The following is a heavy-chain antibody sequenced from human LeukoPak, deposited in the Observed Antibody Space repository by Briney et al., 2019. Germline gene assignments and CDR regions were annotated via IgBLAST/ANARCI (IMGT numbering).Heavy chain of an antibody. CDR3: AKNEGSGLVYYYMDV. J-gene: IGHJ6*03. D-gene: IGHD3-10*01. CDR1: GFIFSNYG. Sequence: GGSLRLSCAASGFIFSNYGMTWVRQAPGKGLEWVSTIGDNADRKFYAASVKGRFTISRDNSKNTLYLQMNSLRAEDTAIYYCAKNEGSGLVYYYMDVWGKGTTVTISS. CDR2: IGDNADRK. V-gene: IGHV3-23*01.